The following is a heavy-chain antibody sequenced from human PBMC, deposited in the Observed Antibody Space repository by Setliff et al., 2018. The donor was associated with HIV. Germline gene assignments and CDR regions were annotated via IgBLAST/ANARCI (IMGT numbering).Heavy chain of an antibody. D-gene: IGHD2-2*01. CDR1: GFTFSNYE. V-gene: IGHV3-48*03. Sequence: GGSLRLSCAASGFTFSNYEMNWVRQAPGKGLEWVSYISSSGTTIYYADSVKGRFTISRDNAKNPLYLQMNSLRAEDTAVYYCARGEPTILVVPAAFFDYWGQGTLVTVSS. J-gene: IGHJ4*02. CDR3: ARGEPTILVVPAAFFDY. CDR2: ISSSGTTI.